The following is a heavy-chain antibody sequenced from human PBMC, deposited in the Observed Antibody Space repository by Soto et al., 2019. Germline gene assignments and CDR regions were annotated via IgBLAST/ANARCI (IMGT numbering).Heavy chain of an antibody. CDR1: GFTFSSYS. D-gene: IGHD5-18*01. V-gene: IGHV3-21*01. Sequence: PVGSLRLSCAASGFTFSSYSMNWARQAPGKGLEWVSSISSSSSYIYYADSVKGRFTISRDNAKNSLYLQMNSLRAEDTAVYYCARDQPGYSYGYGLGYWGQGTLVTVSS. J-gene: IGHJ4*02. CDR3: ARDQPGYSYGYGLGY. CDR2: ISSSSSYI.